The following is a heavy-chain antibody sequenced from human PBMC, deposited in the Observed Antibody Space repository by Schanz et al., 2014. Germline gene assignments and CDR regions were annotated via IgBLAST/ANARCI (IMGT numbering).Heavy chain of an antibody. CDR1: GYTFTSYD. J-gene: IGHJ2*01. D-gene: IGHD2-2*02. CDR2: MNPNSGNT. Sequence: QVQLVQSGAEVKKPGASVKVSCKASGYTFTSYDINWVRQATGQGLEWMGWMNPNSGNTGYAQKFQGRVTMTRNTSRSTAYMELSSLRSEDTAVYYCARGRYCSSTSCYNRNWYFDLWGRGTLVTVSS. CDR3: ARGRYCSSTSCYNRNWYFDL. V-gene: IGHV1-8*01.